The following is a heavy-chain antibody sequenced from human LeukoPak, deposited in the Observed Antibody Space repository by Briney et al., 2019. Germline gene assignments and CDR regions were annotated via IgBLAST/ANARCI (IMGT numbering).Heavy chain of an antibody. V-gene: IGHV4-30-4*07. Sequence: SETLSLTCAVSGGSISSGGYSWSWIRQPPGKGLEWIGYIYYSGSTYYNPSLKSRVTISVDTSKNQFSLKLSSVTAADTAVYYCARAKGDYWGRGTLVTVSS. CDR3: ARAKGDY. CDR1: GGSISSGGYS. CDR2: IYYSGST. J-gene: IGHJ4*02.